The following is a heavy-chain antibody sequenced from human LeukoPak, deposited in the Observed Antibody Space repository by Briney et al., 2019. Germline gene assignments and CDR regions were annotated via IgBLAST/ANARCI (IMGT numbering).Heavy chain of an antibody. V-gene: IGHV3-48*01. CDR3: ARAPLYCSSTSCYLLYAFDI. CDR2: ISSSSSTI. J-gene: IGHJ3*02. Sequence: GGSLRLSCAASGFTFSSYSMNWVRQAPGKGLEWVSYISSSSSTIYYADSVKGRFTISRDNAKNSLYLQMNSLRAEDTAVYYCARAPLYCSSTSCYLLYAFDIWGQGTMVTVSS. CDR1: GFTFSSYS. D-gene: IGHD2-2*01.